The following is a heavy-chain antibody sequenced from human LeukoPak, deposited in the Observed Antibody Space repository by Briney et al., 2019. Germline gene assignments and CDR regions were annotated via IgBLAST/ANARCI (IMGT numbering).Heavy chain of an antibody. D-gene: IGHD2-2*02. V-gene: IGHV3-30-3*01. Sequence: GGSLRLSCAASGFTFSSYAMHWVRQAPGKGLEWVAVISYDGSNKYYADSVKGRFTISRDNSKNTLYLQMNSLRAEDTAVYYCARGPDCSSTSCYTREDYYYMDVWGKGTTVTVSS. CDR3: ARGPDCSSTSCYTREDYYYMDV. CDR1: GFTFSSYA. J-gene: IGHJ6*03. CDR2: ISYDGSNK.